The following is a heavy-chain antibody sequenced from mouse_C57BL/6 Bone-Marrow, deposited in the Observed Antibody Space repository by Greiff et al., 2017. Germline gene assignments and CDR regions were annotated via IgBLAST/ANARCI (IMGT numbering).Heavy chain of an antibody. V-gene: IGHV3-6*01. CDR3: ARDPYYYGSSYDYAMDY. CDR2: ISYDGSN. CDR1: GYSITSGYY. D-gene: IGHD1-1*01. Sequence: ESGPGLVKPSQSLSLTCSVTGYSITSGYYWNWIRQFPGNKLEWMGYISYDGSNNYNPSLKNRISITRDTSKNQFFLKLNSVTTEDTATYYCARDPYYYGSSYDYAMDYWGQGTSVTVSS. J-gene: IGHJ4*01.